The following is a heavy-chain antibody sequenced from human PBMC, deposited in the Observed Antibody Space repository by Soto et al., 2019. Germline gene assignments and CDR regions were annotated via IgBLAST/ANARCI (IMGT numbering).Heavy chain of an antibody. CDR2: ISGSGGST. V-gene: IGHV3-23*01. D-gene: IGHD3-3*01. CDR3: ARDLFYDFWSGEPTDY. Sequence: RALRLSCAASGFTFSSYAMSWVHQAPGKGLEWVSAISGSGGSTYYADSVKGRFAISRDNSKNTLYLQMNSLRAEDTAVYYCARDLFYDFWSGEPTDYWGQGTLVTVSS. J-gene: IGHJ4*02. CDR1: GFTFSSYA.